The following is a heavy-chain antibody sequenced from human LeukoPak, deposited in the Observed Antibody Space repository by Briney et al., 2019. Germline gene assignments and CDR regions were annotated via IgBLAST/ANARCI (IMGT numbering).Heavy chain of an antibody. D-gene: IGHD2-15*01. Sequence: GGSLRLSCAASGFTFSSYAMSWVRQAPGGGLEWVSAISGSGDTTYHADSVKGRFTISRDNSENRLSLQMDSLRAEDTAVYFCAKDTTAWWYHRAYMDVWGKGATVTVSS. CDR2: ISGSGDTT. J-gene: IGHJ6*03. CDR1: GFTFSSYA. V-gene: IGHV3-23*01. CDR3: AKDTTAWWYHRAYMDV.